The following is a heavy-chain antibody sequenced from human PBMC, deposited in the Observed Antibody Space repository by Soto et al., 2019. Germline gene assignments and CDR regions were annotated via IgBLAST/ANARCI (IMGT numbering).Heavy chain of an antibody. CDR3: ARFGRRLSAPVFDY. D-gene: IGHD6-25*01. Sequence: SETLSLTCAVSGGSISSYYWSWIRQPPGKGLEWIGYIHSAGSTDCNPSLKSRVTISVDTSMNQFSLKLNSVTAADTAVYYCARFGRRLSAPVFDYWGQGCLVTVSS. CDR2: IHSAGST. V-gene: IGHV4-59*01. CDR1: GGSISSYY. J-gene: IGHJ4*02.